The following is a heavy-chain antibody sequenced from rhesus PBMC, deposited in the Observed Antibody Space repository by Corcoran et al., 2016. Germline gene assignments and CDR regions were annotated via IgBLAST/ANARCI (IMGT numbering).Heavy chain of an antibody. D-gene: IGHD6-13*01. J-gene: IGHJ4*01. CDR3: AREESSWSLDY. CDR1: GGTLSSGYYY. CDR2: IYSNSEST. V-gene: IGHV4S12*01. Sequence: QVQLQESGPGVVKPSVTLSLTCAVSGGTLSSGYYYWSWIRQPPGKGLEWIGGIYSNSESTNYNPSLKSRVTISKDTSKNQFSLKLSSVTATDTAVYYCAREESSWSLDYWGQGVLVTVSS.